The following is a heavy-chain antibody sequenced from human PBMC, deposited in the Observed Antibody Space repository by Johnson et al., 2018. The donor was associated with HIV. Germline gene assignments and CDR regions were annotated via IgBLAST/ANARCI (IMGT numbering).Heavy chain of an antibody. CDR3: ARDATYRKYALTSFDI. Sequence: VQLVESGGGVVQPGRSLRLSCAASGFTFSSYAMHWVRQAPGKGLEWVSALSGSGGSTYYADSAKGRFPISRDNSKNTLYLQLNSLRAEDTAVYYCARDATYRKYALTSFDIWGQGAMVTVSS. D-gene: IGHD1-14*01. CDR1: GFTFSSYA. CDR2: LSGSGGST. V-gene: IGHV3-23*04. J-gene: IGHJ3*02.